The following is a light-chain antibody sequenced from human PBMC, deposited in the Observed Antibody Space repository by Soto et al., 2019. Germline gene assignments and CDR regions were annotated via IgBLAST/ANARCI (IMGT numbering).Light chain of an antibody. CDR3: QQYGALPPT. V-gene: IGKV3-20*01. CDR1: QTVSNTY. Sequence: EIVLTQFPGALSLSPGERVTLSCRASQTVSNTYLAWYQQKSGQAPKFLIYGASNRATGIPDRFSGSGSGTDFTLTIIRLETEDFAVYYCQQYGALPPTFGGGTKVEIK. CDR2: GAS. J-gene: IGKJ4*02.